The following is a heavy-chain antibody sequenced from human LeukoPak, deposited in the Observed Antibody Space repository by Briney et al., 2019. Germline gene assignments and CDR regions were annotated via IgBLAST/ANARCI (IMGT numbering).Heavy chain of an antibody. CDR1: GGSVSSTH. CDR2: ISGSGGST. V-gene: IGHV3-23*01. Sequence: PSETLSLTCTVSGGSVSSTHYWGWIRQAPGKGLEWVSAISGSGGSTYYADSVKGRFTISRDNAKSSLYLQMNSLRAEDTAVYYCARALDIVATGGVYWGQGTLVTVSS. J-gene: IGHJ4*02. CDR3: ARALDIVATGGVY. D-gene: IGHD5-12*01.